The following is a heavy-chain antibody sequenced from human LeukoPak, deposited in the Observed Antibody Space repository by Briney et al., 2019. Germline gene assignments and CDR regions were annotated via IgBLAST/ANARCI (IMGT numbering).Heavy chain of an antibody. Sequence: SETLSLTCTVSGGSISSGGYYWSWIRQHPGKGLEWIGYIYYSGSTYYNPSLKSRVTISVDTSKNQFSLKLSSVTAADTAVYYCARAYSSSWYPAQGGNWFDSWGQGTLVTVSS. CDR3: ARAYSSSWYPAQGGNWFDS. CDR2: IYYSGST. V-gene: IGHV4-31*03. J-gene: IGHJ5*01. D-gene: IGHD6-13*01. CDR1: GGSISSGGYY.